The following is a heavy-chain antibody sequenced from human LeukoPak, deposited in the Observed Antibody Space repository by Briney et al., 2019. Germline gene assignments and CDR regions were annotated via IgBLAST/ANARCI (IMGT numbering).Heavy chain of an antibody. D-gene: IGHD2-15*01. CDR2: IYTSGST. J-gene: IGHJ6*02. CDR3: ASEGVVVCRAYGMDV. Sequence: PSETLSLTCTVSGGSISSDYWSWIRQPAGKGLGWIGRIYTSGSTNYNPSLKSRVTMSVDTTKNQFSLKLSSVTAADTAVYYCASEGVVVCRAYGMDVWGQGTTVTVSS. CDR1: GGSISSDY. V-gene: IGHV4-4*07.